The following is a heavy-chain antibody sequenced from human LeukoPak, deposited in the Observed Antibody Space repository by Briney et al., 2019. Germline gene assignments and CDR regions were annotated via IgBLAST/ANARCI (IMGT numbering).Heavy chain of an antibody. CDR3: ARDRDGYNIVYFDY. Sequence: TXSLTXXXXXGSXXXSTYYWGWIRQPPGKGLEWIGRIFYSGTTYYNPSLKRRVAISLDTSRNQFSLKLSSVTAADTAVYFCARDRDGYNIVYFDYWGQGTLVTVSS. CDR1: XGSXXXSTYY. J-gene: IGHJ4*02. D-gene: IGHD5-24*01. V-gene: IGHV4-39*02. CDR2: IFYSGTT.